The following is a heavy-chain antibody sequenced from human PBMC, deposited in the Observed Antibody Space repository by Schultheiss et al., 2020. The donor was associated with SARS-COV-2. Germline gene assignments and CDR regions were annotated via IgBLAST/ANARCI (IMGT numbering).Heavy chain of an antibody. CDR2: ISGSGGST. Sequence: GGSLRLSCAASGFTFSSYAMSWVRQAPGKGLEWVSAISGSGGSTYYADSVKGRFTISRDNANNSLYLQMHSLRAEDTAVYYCVRDRSWWTPYNCFDLWGRGTLVTVSS. V-gene: IGHV3-23*01. CDR3: VRDRSWWTPYNCFDL. D-gene: IGHD2-15*01. CDR1: GFTFSSYA. J-gene: IGHJ5*02.